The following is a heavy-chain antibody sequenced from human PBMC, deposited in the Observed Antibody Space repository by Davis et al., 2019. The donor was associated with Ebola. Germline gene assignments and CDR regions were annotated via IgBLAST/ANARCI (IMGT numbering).Heavy chain of an antibody. D-gene: IGHD6-13*01. Sequence: AASVKVSCKASGGTFSSYAISWVRQAPGQGLEWMGRIIPILGIANYAQKFQGRVTITADKSTSTAYMELSSLRSEDTAVYYCARRIALQVGGWFNPWGQGTLVTVSS. CDR2: IIPILGIA. V-gene: IGHV1-69*04. CDR1: GGTFSSYA. J-gene: IGHJ5*02. CDR3: ARRIALQVGGWFNP.